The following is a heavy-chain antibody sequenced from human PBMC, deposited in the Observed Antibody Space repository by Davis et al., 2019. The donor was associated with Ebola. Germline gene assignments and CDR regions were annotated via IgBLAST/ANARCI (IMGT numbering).Heavy chain of an antibody. CDR1: GYTFTSYG. D-gene: IGHD3-9*01. V-gene: IGHV1-18*01. CDR3: ATVLGPKKYFDPNWFDP. Sequence: AASVKVSCKASGYTFTSYGISWVRQAPGQGLEWMGWISAYNGNTNYAQKLQGRVTMTTDTSTSTAYMELRNLRPEDTAVYYCATVLGPKKYFDPNWFDPWGQGTLVTVSS. CDR2: ISAYNGNT. J-gene: IGHJ5*02.